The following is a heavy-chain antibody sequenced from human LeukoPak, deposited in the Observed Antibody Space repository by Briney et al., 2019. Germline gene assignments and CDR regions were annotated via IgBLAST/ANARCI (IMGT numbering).Heavy chain of an antibody. CDR1: GYTFTNYG. J-gene: IGHJ3*02. V-gene: IGHV7-4-1*02. CDR3: ARDLMPTGERYCSGGTCYSEPAFDI. Sequence: GASVKVSCKASGYTFTNYGINWVRQAPGQGLEWMGWINTNTANPTYAQGFTGRFVFSLDTSVTTAYLQISSLKAEDTAVYYSARDLMPTGERYCSGGTCYSEPAFDIWGQGTMVTVSS. D-gene: IGHD2-15*01. CDR2: INTNTANP.